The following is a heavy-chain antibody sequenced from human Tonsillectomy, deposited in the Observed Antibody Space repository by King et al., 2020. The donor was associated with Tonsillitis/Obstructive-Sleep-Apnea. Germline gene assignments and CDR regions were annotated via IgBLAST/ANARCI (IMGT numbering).Heavy chain of an antibody. CDR3: ARKYYDILTGYYEGDYFDY. Sequence: VQLVESGGGLIQPGGSLRLSCAASGFTVSSNYMSWVRQAPGKGLEWVSVIYSGGSTYYADSVEGRFTISRDNSKNTLYLQMNSLRAEDTAVYYCARKYYDILTGYYEGDYFDYWGQGTLVTVSS. V-gene: IGHV3-53*01. D-gene: IGHD3-9*01. J-gene: IGHJ4*02. CDR1: GFTVSSNY. CDR2: IYSGGST.